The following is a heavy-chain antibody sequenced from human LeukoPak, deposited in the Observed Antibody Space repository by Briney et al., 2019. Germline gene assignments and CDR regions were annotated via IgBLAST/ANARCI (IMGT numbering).Heavy chain of an antibody. CDR1: GGSISGSSYF. D-gene: IGHD3-22*01. CDR2: IYYSGST. V-gene: IGHV4-39*01. Sequence: KPSETLSLTCTVSGGSISGSSYFWGWIRQPPGKGLEWIGSIYYSGSTYYNPSLKSRVTISVDTSKNQFSLKLSSVTAADTAVYYCARSYYYDSSGSNYFDYWGQGTLVTVSS. CDR3: ARSYYYDSSGSNYFDY. J-gene: IGHJ4*02.